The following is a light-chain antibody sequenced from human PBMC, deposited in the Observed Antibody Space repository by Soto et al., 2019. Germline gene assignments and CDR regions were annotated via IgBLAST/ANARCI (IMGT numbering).Light chain of an antibody. J-gene: IGKJ2*01. CDR3: QQYGSSPDT. CDR2: GAS. V-gene: IGKV3-20*01. Sequence: EMALTQSPGTLSLSPGERATLSCRASQSVSSSYLAWYQQKPGQAPRLLIYGASSRATGIPDRFSGSWSGTDFTLTISRLEPEDFAVYYCQQYGSSPDTFGQGTKLEIK. CDR1: QSVSSSY.